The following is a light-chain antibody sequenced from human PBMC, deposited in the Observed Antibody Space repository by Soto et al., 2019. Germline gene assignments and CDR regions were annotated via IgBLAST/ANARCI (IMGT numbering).Light chain of an antibody. J-gene: IGLJ1*01. CDR1: SSDVGGYSY. Sequence: QSALTQPASVSGSPGQSIAISCTGTSSDVGGYSYVSWYQQQPGKAPKLMISDVSNRPSVVSDRFSGSKSGNTASLTISGLQAEDEADYYCASYTTSSTYVFGTGTKLTVL. V-gene: IGLV2-14*01. CDR2: DVS. CDR3: ASYTTSSTYV.